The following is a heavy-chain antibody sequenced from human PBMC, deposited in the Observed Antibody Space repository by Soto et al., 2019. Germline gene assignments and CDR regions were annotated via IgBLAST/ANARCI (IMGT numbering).Heavy chain of an antibody. D-gene: IGHD3-22*01. J-gene: IGHJ4*02. V-gene: IGHV3-23*01. CDR2: ISGSGCST. CDR3: AKAPYYYDSSGYYHFDY. CDR1: GFTFSSYA. Sequence: GGSLRLSCAASGFTFSSYAMSWVRQAPGKGLEWVSAISGSGCSTYYADSVKGRFTISRDNSKNTLYLQMNSLRAEDTAVYYCAKAPYYYDSSGYYHFDYWGQGTLVTVSS.